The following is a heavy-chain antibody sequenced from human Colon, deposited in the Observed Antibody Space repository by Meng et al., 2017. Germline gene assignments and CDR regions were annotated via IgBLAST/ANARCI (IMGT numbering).Heavy chain of an antibody. V-gene: IGHV4-61*03. Sequence: QVQLQEAGPGLVRPSGTRSLTCTVSGASVSSDSNYWSWIRQSPGKGLEWIGYIYYTGNTNYNPSLASRVSMSLDTSKNHFSLHLTSVTAADTAIYYCARVNGDFDEAWFDPWGQGTLVTVSS. J-gene: IGHJ5*02. CDR2: IYYTGNT. D-gene: IGHD4-17*01. CDR1: GASVSSDSNY. CDR3: ARVNGDFDEAWFDP.